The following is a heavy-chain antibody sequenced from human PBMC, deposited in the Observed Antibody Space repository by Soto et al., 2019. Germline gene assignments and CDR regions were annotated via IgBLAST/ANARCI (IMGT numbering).Heavy chain of an antibody. D-gene: IGHD2-2*01. Sequence: QVQLQQWGAGLLKPSETLSLTCAVYGGSFSGYYWSWIRQPPGKGLEWIGEINHSGSTNYNPSLKSRVTISVDTSKNQFSLKLSSVTAADTAVYYCARLRRVRHNIVVVPAAMNGYWGQGTLVTVSS. J-gene: IGHJ4*02. CDR1: GGSFSGYY. CDR2: INHSGST. V-gene: IGHV4-34*01. CDR3: ARLRRVRHNIVVVPAAMNGY.